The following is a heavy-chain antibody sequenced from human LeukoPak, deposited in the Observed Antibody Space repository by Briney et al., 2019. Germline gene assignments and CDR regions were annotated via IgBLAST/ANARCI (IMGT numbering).Heavy chain of an antibody. Sequence: GGSLRLSCAASGFTFSSYGMHWVRQAPGKGLEWVSAISGSGGSTYYADSVKGRFTISRDNSKNTLYLQMNSLRAEDTAVYYCAKGITIFGVVKTMIDYWGQGTLVTVSS. V-gene: IGHV3-23*01. D-gene: IGHD3-3*01. J-gene: IGHJ4*02. CDR1: GFTFSSYG. CDR3: AKGITIFGVVKTMIDY. CDR2: ISGSGGST.